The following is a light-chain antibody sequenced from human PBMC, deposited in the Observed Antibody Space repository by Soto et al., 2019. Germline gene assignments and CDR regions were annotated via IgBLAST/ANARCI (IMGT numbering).Light chain of an antibody. Sequence: QSALTQPASVSGSPGQSIILSCTGTSSDVGGYDYVSWYQQHPGTAPKLLIRNVNTRPSGVSDRFSGSKSGSTASLIISGLQAEDEADYYCSSYTSSSSVVFGGGTKLTVL. CDR3: SSYTSSSSVV. V-gene: IGLV2-14*03. CDR1: SSDVGGYDY. CDR2: NVN. J-gene: IGLJ2*01.